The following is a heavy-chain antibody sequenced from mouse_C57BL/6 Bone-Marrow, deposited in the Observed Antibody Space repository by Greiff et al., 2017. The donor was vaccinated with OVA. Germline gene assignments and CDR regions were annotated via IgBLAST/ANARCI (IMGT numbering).Heavy chain of an antibody. CDR3: ARRLRHRYFDV. Sequence: VQLQQSGAELVRPGASVKLSCKASGYTFTDYYINWVKQRPGQGLEWIARIYPGSGNTYYNEKFKGKATLTAEKSSSTAYMQLSSLTSEDSAVYFCARRLRHRYFDVWGTGTTVTVSS. D-gene: IGHD1-2*01. J-gene: IGHJ1*03. CDR1: GYTFTDYY. V-gene: IGHV1-76*01. CDR2: IYPGSGNT.